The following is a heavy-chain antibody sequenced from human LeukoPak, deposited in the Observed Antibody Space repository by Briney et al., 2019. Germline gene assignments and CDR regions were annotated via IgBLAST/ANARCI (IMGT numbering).Heavy chain of an antibody. J-gene: IGHJ5*02. V-gene: IGHV1-18*01. CDR2: ISAYNGNT. CDR3: ARLGAAAAGKENWFDP. Sequence: GASVKVSCKASGYTFTSYGISWVRQAPGQGLEWMGWISAYNGNTNYAQKRQGRVTMTTDTSTSTAYMELRSLRSDDTAVYYCARLGAAAAGKENWFDPWGQGTLVTVSS. CDR1: GYTFTSYG. D-gene: IGHD6-13*01.